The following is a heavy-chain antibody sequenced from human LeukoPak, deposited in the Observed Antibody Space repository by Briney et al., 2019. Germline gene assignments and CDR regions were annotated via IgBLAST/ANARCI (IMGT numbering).Heavy chain of an antibody. J-gene: IGHJ4*02. V-gene: IGHV1-69*13. CDR1: GGTFSSYA. CDR3: ARSGSSSSTGVDYFDY. Sequence: SVKVSCKASGGTFSSYAISWVRQAPGQGLEWMGGIIPIFGTANYAQRFQGRVTITADESTSTAYMELRSLRSDDTAVYYCARSGSSSSTGVDYFDYWGQGTLVTVSS. D-gene: IGHD2-2*01. CDR2: IIPIFGTA.